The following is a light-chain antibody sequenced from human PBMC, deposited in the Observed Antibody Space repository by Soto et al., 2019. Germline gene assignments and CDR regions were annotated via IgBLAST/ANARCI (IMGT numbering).Light chain of an antibody. J-gene: IGLJ2*01. Sequence: QSVLTQPPSVSEAPRQRVTISSSGRSSNIGNNAVNWYQQLTGKAPKLLIYYDDLLPSGVSDRFSGSKSGTSASLAISGLESEDEADYYCAAWDDSLNGVVFGGGTELTVL. CDR1: SSNIGNNA. V-gene: IGLV1-36*01. CDR2: YDD. CDR3: AAWDDSLNGVV.